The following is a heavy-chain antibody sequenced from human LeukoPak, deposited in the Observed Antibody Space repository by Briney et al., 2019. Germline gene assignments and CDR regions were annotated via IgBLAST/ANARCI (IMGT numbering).Heavy chain of an antibody. CDR2: ISSSSSYI. CDR1: GFIFRSYS. D-gene: IGHD3-10*01. J-gene: IGHJ6*03. CDR3: ARGGWFGELVRRFGYYYYYMDV. V-gene: IGHV3-21*01. Sequence: GGSLRLSCAASGFIFRSYSMNWVRQAPGKGLEWVSCISSSSSYIYYADSVKGRFTISRDNAKNTLYLQMNSMRAEDTAVYYCARGGWFGELVRRFGYYYYYMDVWGKGTTVTVSS.